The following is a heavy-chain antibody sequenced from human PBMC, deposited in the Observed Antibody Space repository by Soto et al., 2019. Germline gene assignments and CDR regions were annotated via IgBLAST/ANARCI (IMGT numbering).Heavy chain of an antibody. J-gene: IGHJ6*02. Sequence: GGSLRLSCAASGFTFDDYAMHWVRQAPGKGLEWVSGISWNSGNIDYADSLKGRFTISRDNAKKSLYLQMNSLRTEDTALYYCVKDMAGAGQTYGLDVWGQGTTVTVS. D-gene: IGHD1-26*01. CDR2: ISWNSGNI. CDR1: GFTFDDYA. CDR3: VKDMAGAGQTYGLDV. V-gene: IGHV3-9*01.